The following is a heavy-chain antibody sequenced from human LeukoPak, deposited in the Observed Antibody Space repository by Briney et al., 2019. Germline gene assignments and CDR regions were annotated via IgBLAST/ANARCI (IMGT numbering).Heavy chain of an antibody. D-gene: IGHD2-2*01. V-gene: IGHV1-69*01. CDR3: ASCSSTIRRGFDP. J-gene: IGHJ5*02. CDR1: GGTFSSYA. Sequence: GSSVKVSCKASGGTFSSYAISWVRQAPGQGLEWMGGIISIFGTANYAQKFQGRVTITADDSTNTAYLELSSLRSEDTAVYYCASCSSTIRRGFDPWGQGTLVTVSS. CDR2: IISIFGTA.